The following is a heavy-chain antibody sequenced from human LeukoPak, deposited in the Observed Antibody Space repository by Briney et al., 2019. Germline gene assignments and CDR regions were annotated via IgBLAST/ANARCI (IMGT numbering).Heavy chain of an antibody. Sequence: SETLSLTCTVSGGSVSSGSYYWSWIRHPPGKGLEWIGYIYYSGSTNYNPSLKSRVTISVDTSKNQFSLKLSSVTAADTAVYYCAAGGSGSYPYDAFDIWGQGTMVTVSS. CDR1: GGSVSSGSYY. CDR3: AAGGSGSYPYDAFDI. V-gene: IGHV4-61*01. CDR2: IYYSGST. J-gene: IGHJ3*02. D-gene: IGHD3-10*01.